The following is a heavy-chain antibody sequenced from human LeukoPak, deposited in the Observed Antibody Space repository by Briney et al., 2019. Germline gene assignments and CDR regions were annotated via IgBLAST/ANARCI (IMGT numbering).Heavy chain of an antibody. V-gene: IGHV6-1*01. J-gene: IGHJ5*02. CDR2: TYYRSKWYN. CDR1: GDSVSSNSAA. CDR3: ARSIATPSTNWFDP. D-gene: IGHD6-6*01. Sequence: SQTLSLTCAISGDSVSSNSAAWNWIRQSPSRGLEWLGRTYYRSKWYNDYAVSVKSRITINPDTSKNQFSLQLNSVAPDDTAVYYCARSIATPSTNWFDPWGQGTLVTVSS.